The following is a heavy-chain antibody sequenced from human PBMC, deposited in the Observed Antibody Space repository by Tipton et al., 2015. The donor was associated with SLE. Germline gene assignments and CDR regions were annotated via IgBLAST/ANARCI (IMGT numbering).Heavy chain of an antibody. CDR3: ARPMITMSPLAAFDI. CDR1: GVSINTYY. D-gene: IGHD3-10*02. Sequence: TLSLTCTVSGVSINTYYWNWIRQSPGKGLEWIGYIDYNGRTKYRPSLRNRVTISVDTSKNQFSLKFHSVTSADTAVYYCARPMITMSPLAAFDIWGQGTLVTVSS. CDR2: IDYNGRT. J-gene: IGHJ3*02. V-gene: IGHV4-59*01.